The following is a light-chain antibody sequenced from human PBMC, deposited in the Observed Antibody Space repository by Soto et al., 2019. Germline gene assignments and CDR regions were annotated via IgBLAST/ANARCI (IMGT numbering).Light chain of an antibody. CDR3: LLFFSGVPV. V-gene: IGLV7-46*01. J-gene: IGLJ1*01. CDR1: TGAVTNYHY. CDR2: DAT. Sequence: QAVVTQEPSLTVSPGGPVTLTCGSNTGAVTNYHYPHWFQQRPGQAPRTLIDDATDTPPWPPGRFSGSSLGDKAALTLSGAPPDEAAEYYCLLFFSGVPVFGLGTKVTVL.